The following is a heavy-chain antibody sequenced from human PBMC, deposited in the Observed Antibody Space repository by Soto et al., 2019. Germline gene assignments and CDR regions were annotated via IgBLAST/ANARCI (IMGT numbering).Heavy chain of an antibody. D-gene: IGHD3-10*01. CDR3: ARIVYHGSGSYHRFFDS. V-gene: IGHV2-70*11. CDR1: GFSLTTSGMC. Sequence: SGPTLVNPTQTLTLTCTFSGFSLTTSGMCVSWIRQPPGKALEWLARIDWNDDKYYSTSLQTRLTISKDTSKNQVVLTMTNIDPVDTATYYCARIVYHGSGSYHRFFDSWGQGTLVTSPQ. CDR2: IDWNDDK. J-gene: IGHJ4*02.